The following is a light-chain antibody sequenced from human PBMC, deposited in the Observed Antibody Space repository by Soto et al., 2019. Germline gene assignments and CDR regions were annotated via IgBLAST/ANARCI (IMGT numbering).Light chain of an antibody. CDR2: EVS. J-gene: IGLJ1*01. CDR3: SSYTSRSIDYV. Sequence: QSVLTQPASVSGSPGQSITISCTGTSSDVGGYNYVSWYQQHPGKAPKLMIYEVSNRPSGVSNRFSGSKSGNTASLTISGLQAEDEADYYCSSYTSRSIDYVFGTGTQLTVL. CDR1: SSDVGGYNY. V-gene: IGLV2-14*01.